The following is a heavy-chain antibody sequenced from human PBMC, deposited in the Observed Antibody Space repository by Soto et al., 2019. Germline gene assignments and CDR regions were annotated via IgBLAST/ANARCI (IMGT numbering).Heavy chain of an antibody. J-gene: IGHJ3*02. V-gene: IGHV3-30*18. CDR1: GFTFSSYG. Sequence: PGGSLRLSCAASGFTFSSYGMHWVRQAPGKGLECVAVISYDGSNKYYADSVKGRFTISRDNSKNTLYLQMNSLRAEDTAVYYCAKGRGITGTMGEDAFDIWGQGTMVTVSS. CDR2: ISYDGSNK. CDR3: AKGRGITGTMGEDAFDI. D-gene: IGHD1-7*01.